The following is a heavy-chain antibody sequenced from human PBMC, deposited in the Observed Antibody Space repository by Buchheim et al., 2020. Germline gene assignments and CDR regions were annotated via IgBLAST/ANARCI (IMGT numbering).Heavy chain of an antibody. CDR1: GGSFSGYY. V-gene: IGHV4-34*01. CDR3: ARNGLCSGGSCYSNWFDP. J-gene: IGHJ5*02. D-gene: IGHD2-15*01. Sequence: QVQLEQWGAGLLKPSETLSLTCAVYGGSFSGYYWSWIRQPPGKGLEWIGEINHSGSTNYNPSLKSRATISVDTSKNHFSLKLSSVTAADTAVYYCARNGLCSGGSCYSNWFDPWGQGTL. CDR2: INHSGST.